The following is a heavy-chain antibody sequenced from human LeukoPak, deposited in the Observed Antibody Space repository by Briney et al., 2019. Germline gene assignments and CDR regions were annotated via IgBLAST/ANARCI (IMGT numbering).Heavy chain of an antibody. CDR2: IKEDGSEK. CDR1: GFTFSNYW. CDR3: ARVASGGSPSYYYYYYMDV. J-gene: IGHJ6*03. D-gene: IGHD4-23*01. Sequence: GGSLRLSCAASGFTFSNYWMSWVRQAPGKGLEWVANIKEDGSEKYYVDSVKGRFTISRDNAKNSLYLQMNSLRAEDTALYYCARVASGGSPSYYYYYYMDVWGKGTTVTVSS. V-gene: IGHV3-7*03.